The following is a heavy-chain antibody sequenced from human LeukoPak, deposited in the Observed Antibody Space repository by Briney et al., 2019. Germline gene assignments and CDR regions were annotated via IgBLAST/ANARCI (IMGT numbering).Heavy chain of an antibody. CDR3: ARVPSSSWYLLDY. CDR2: ISSSSYI. V-gene: IGHV3-21*01. J-gene: IGHJ4*02. Sequence: PGGSLRLSCAASGFTFSSYSMNWVRQAPGKGLEWVSSISSSSYIYYADSVKGRFTISRDNAKNSLYLQMNSLRAEDTAVYYCARVPSSSWYLLDYWGQGTLVTVSS. CDR1: GFTFSSYS. D-gene: IGHD6-13*01.